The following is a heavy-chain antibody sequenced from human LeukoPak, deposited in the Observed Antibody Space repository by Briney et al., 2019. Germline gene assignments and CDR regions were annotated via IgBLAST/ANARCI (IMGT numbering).Heavy chain of an antibody. CDR3: ARWGSWPFDY. J-gene: IGHJ4*02. D-gene: IGHD6-13*01. V-gene: IGHV4-34*01. CDR1: GGSLTGYT. CDR2: INHSGHA. Sequence: PAETLSLSCAVYGGSLTGYTWIWARQSPGKGLEWIGEINHSGHATYTPSLTSRVTISVDPSKNQFSLKLTSVTAADTAVYYCARWGSWPFDYWGQGTLVTVSS.